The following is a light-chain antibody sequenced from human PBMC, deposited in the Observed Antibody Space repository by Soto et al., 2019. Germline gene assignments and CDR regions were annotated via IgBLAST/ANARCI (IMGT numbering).Light chain of an antibody. CDR3: HSDT. CDR2: KAS. V-gene: IGKV1-5*03. CDR1: QSISNL. Sequence: DIQMTQSPSTLSASVGDRVTITCRASQSISNLLAWYQQNPGKAPKLLIYKASTLESGVPSRFSGSGSGTEFTLNISSLQPDDSATYYCHSDTCGQGTKLEIK. J-gene: IGKJ2*01.